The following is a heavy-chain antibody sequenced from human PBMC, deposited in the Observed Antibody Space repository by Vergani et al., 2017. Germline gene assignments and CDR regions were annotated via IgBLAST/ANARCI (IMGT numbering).Heavy chain of an antibody. CDR1: GGSISSGGYY. Sequence: QVQLQESGPGLVKPSQTLSLPCTVSGGSISSGGYYWSWIRQHPGKGLEWIGYIYYSGSTYYNPSLKSLVTISVDTSKNQFSLKLSSVTAADTAVYYCARDLPPDTAMGNYYYYGMDVWGQGTTVTGSS. J-gene: IGHJ6*02. CDR3: ARDLPPDTAMGNYYYYGMDV. D-gene: IGHD5-18*01. V-gene: IGHV4-31*01. CDR2: IYYSGST.